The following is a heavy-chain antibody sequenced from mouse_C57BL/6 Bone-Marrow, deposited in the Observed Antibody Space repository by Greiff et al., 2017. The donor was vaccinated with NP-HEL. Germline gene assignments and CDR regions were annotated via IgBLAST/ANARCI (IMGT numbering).Heavy chain of an antibody. V-gene: IGHV5-4*03. D-gene: IGHD2-4*01. CDR2: ISDGGSYT. CDR3: AGIYYDYGFAY. Sequence: EVKVVESGGGLVKPGGSLKLSCAASGFTFSSYAMSWVRQTPEKRLEWVATISDGGSYTYYPDNVKGRFTISRDNAKNNLYLQMSHLKSEDTAMYYCAGIYYDYGFAYWGQGTLVTVSA. CDR1: GFTFSSYA. J-gene: IGHJ3*01.